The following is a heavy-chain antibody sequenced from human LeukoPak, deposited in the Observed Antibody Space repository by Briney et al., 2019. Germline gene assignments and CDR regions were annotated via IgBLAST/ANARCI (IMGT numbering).Heavy chain of an antibody. CDR2: ISSSSTYI. Sequence: GGSLRLSCAGSGFTFSGHSMNWVRLAPGKGLEWVSSISSSSTYIYYADSVKGRFTISRDNAQNSLYLQMNSLRPEDTAVYYCARARRVAVAGLDCWGQGTLVTVSS. J-gene: IGHJ4*02. D-gene: IGHD6-19*01. CDR3: ARARRVAVAGLDC. CDR1: GFTFSGHS. V-gene: IGHV3-21*01.